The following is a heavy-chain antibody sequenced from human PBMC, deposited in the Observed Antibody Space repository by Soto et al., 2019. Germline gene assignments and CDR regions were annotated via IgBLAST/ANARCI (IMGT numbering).Heavy chain of an antibody. J-gene: IGHJ5*01. Sequence: PSETLSLTCTVSGGSISNYYWSWIRQPPGKGLEWIGYIYYSGSTNYNPSLKSRVTISVDTSRKQVSLKLSPVTAADPAVYYCERVVYCSSTSCPPRDLFDSWSQGTLVTVSS. CDR3: ERVVYCSSTSCPPRDLFDS. CDR1: GGSISNYY. V-gene: IGHV4-59*01. CDR2: IYYSGST. D-gene: IGHD2-2*01.